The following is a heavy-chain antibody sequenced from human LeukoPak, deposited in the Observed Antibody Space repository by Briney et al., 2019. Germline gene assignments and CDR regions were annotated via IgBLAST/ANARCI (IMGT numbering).Heavy chain of an antibody. CDR1: GFTFSSYG. D-gene: IGHD2-15*01. CDR2: ISYDGSNK. J-gene: IGHJ4*02. V-gene: IGHV3-30*18. CDR3: AQGAGYCSGGSCYSIDY. Sequence: GRSLRLSCAASGFTFSSYGMHWVRQAPGKGLEWVAVISYDGSNKYYADSVKGRFTIPRDNSKNTLYLQKNSLRAEDTAVYYCAQGAGYCSGGSCYSIDYWGQGTLVTVSS.